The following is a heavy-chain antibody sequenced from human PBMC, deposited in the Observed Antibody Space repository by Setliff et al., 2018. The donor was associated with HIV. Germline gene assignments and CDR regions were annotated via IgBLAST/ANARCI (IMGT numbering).Heavy chain of an antibody. CDR1: GFTFSNSW. V-gene: IGHV3-7*01. J-gene: IGHJ6*03. Sequence: PGGSLRLSCVASGFTFSNSWMNWVRQAPGKGLEWVANIKPDGSDKYYVDSVKGRFTIFRDNTKDSLYLQMNSLRAEDTAVYYCARTFHIGSGDYPRGYMDVWGKGTTVTVSS. CDR2: IKPDGSDK. CDR3: ARTFHIGSGDYPRGYMDV. D-gene: IGHD3-22*01.